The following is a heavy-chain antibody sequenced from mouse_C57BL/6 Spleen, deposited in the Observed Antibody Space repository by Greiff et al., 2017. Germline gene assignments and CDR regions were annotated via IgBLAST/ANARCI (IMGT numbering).Heavy chain of an antibody. CDR3: TRDGYYPDY. D-gene: IGHD1-1*01. CDR1: GFTFSSYA. Sequence: VQLQESGEGLVKPGGSLKLSCAASGFTFSSYAMSWVRQTPEKRLEWVAYISSGGDYIYYADTVKGRFTNSRDNARHTLYLQMSSLKSEDTAMYYCTRDGYYPDYWGQGTTLTVSS. V-gene: IGHV5-9-1*02. CDR2: ISSGGDYI. J-gene: IGHJ2*01.